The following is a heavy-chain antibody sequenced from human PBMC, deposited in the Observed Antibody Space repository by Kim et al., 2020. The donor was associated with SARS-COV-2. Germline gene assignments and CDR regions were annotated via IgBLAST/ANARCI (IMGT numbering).Heavy chain of an antibody. Sequence: SGNATYAQCLTGRFVFSMDTSVSTAYLQVSSLEAEDNAVYYCARTRSMDFWGQGTTVTVSS. V-gene: IGHV7-4-1*02. J-gene: IGHJ6*02. CDR2: SGNA. CDR3: ARTRSMDF.